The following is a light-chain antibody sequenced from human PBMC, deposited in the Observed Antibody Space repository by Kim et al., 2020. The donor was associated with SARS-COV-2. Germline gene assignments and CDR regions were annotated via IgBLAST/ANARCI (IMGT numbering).Light chain of an antibody. V-gene: IGKV3-11*01. CDR2: DVY. J-gene: IGKJ4*01. Sequence: SPGDKATRSCRASESVSSYLAWYKQRPGEAPRRLIYDVYNRATGVPARCSGSGSVTDFTLTISSLEPEDFAVYYCHQRSNWPPLTFGGGTKVDIK. CDR1: ESVSSY. CDR3: HQRSNWPPLT.